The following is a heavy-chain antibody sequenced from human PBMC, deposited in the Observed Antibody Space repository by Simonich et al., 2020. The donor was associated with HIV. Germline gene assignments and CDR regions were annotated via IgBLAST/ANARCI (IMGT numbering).Heavy chain of an antibody. D-gene: IGHD6-6*01. CDR3: AREGAARPGFDY. J-gene: IGHJ4*02. CDR1: GYTFTSYY. Sequence: QVQLVQSGAEVKKPGASVKVSCKASGYTFTSYYIHWVRQAPGQGLEGMGITYPSGGSTSYEQKFRGRVTMTSDTSTSTVYMELSSLRSEDTAVYYCAREGAARPGFDYWGQGTLVTVSS. V-gene: IGHV1-46*01. CDR2: TYPSGGST.